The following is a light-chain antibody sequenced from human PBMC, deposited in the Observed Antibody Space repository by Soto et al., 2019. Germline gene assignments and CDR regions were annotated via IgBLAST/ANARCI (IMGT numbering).Light chain of an antibody. V-gene: IGLV2-8*01. CDR1: SSDVGGYNY. J-gene: IGLJ2*01. CDR2: DVT. Sequence: QSALTQPPSASGSPGQSVAISCTGTSSDVGGYNYVSWYQQHPGKAPKLMIYDVTKRPSRVPDRFSGSKSGNTASLTVSGLQAEDEADYYCSSYARNRDILFGGGTKLTVL. CDR3: SSYARNRDIL.